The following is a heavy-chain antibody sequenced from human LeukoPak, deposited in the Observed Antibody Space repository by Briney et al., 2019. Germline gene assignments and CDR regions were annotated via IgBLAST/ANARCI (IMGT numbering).Heavy chain of an antibody. CDR1: GGSISSYY. Sequence: SETLSLTCTVSGGSISSYYWSWIRQPPGKGLEWTGYFYNSGSTNYNPSLKSRVTMSVDTSKNQFSLKLSSVTAADTAVYYCVIGKPLYYYDSANAFDIWGQGTMVTVSS. J-gene: IGHJ3*02. V-gene: IGHV4-59*12. CDR3: VIGKPLYYYDSANAFDI. CDR2: FYNSGST. D-gene: IGHD3-22*01.